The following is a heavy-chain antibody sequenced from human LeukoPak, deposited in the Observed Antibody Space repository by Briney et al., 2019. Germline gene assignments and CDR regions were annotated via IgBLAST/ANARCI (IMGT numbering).Heavy chain of an antibody. Sequence: SETLSLTCTVSGGSISSSSYYWGWIRQPPGKGLEWIGYIYYSGSTNYNPSLKSRVTISVDTSKNQFSLKLSSVTAADTAVYYCARANGYCSSTSCYPEFDYWGQGTLVTVSS. J-gene: IGHJ4*01. D-gene: IGHD2-2*03. CDR1: GGSISSSSYY. CDR3: ARANGYCSSTSCYPEFDY. V-gene: IGHV4-61*05. CDR2: IYYSGST.